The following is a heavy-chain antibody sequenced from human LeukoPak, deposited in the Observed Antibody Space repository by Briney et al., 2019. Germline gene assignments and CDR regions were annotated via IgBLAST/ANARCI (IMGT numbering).Heavy chain of an antibody. CDR3: ARSEFRERGYSGYDYYYFDY. Sequence: PSETLSLTCTVSGGSISSSSYYWGWIRQPPGKGLEWIGSIYYSGSTYYNPSLKSRVTISVDTSKNQFSLKLSSVTAADTAVYYCARSEFRERGYSGYDYYYFDYWGQGTLVTVSS. CDR2: IYYSGST. D-gene: IGHD5-12*01. V-gene: IGHV4-39*07. CDR1: GGSISSSSYY. J-gene: IGHJ4*02.